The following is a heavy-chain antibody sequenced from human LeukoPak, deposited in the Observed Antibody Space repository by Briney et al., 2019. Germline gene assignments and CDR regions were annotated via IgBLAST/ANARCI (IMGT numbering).Heavy chain of an antibody. V-gene: IGHV3-48*02. J-gene: IGHJ2*01. D-gene: IGHD5-12*01. Sequence: GGSLRLSCAASGFTFSSYSMNCVRQAPGKGLEWVSYISSSSSTIYYADSAKGRFTISRDNAKNSLYLQMNSLRDEDTAVYYCASLLPGWLRLGYFDLWGRGTLVTVSS. CDR1: GFTFSSYS. CDR2: ISSSSSTI. CDR3: ASLLPGWLRLGYFDL.